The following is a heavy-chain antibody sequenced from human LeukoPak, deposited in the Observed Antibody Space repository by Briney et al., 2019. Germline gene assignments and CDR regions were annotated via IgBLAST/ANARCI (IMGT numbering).Heavy chain of an antibody. J-gene: IGHJ6*02. CDR3: ARGGPIVVVVAATPTYYYYGMDV. Sequence: ASVKVSCKASGYTFTSYGISWVRQAPGQGLEWMGWISAYNGNTNYAQKLQGRVTMTTDTSTSTAYMELRSLRSDDTAVHYCARGGPIVVVVAATPTYYYYGMDVWGQGTTVTVSS. V-gene: IGHV1-18*01. CDR2: ISAYNGNT. D-gene: IGHD2-15*01. CDR1: GYTFTSYG.